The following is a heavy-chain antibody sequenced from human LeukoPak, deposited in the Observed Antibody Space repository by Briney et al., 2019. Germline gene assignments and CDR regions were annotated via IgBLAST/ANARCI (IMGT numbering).Heavy chain of an antibody. CDR3: ARGVEPLAANTLAY. CDR1: GFTFSTYW. CDR2: LYSDGNT. J-gene: IGHJ4*02. D-gene: IGHD1-14*01. V-gene: IGHV3-53*01. Sequence: GGSLRLSCAASGFTFSTYWMTWVRQAPGKGLEWVSVLYSDGNTKYADSVQGRFTISRDNSKNTLYLEMNSLSPDDTAVYYCARGVEPLAANTLAYWGQGTLVTVSP.